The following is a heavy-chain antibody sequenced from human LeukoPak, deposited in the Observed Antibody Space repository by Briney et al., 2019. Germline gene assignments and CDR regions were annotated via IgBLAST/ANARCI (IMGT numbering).Heavy chain of an antibody. CDR2: IYSGGST. V-gene: IGHV3-66*01. D-gene: IGHD5-18*01. J-gene: IGHJ6*02. CDR1: GFTVSSSY. Sequence: PGGSLRLSCAASGFTVSSSYMSWVRQAPGKGLEWVSIIYSGGSTYYADSVKGRFTISRDNSKNTVYLQMNSLRAEDTAVYYCARGGAYSYGYGYYYYYGMDVWGQGTTVTVSS. CDR3: ARGGAYSYGYGYYYYYGMDV.